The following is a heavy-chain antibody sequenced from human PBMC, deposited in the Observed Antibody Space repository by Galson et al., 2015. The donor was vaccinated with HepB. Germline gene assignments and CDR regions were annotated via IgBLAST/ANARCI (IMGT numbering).Heavy chain of an antibody. Sequence: SLRLSCAASGFTVSSNYMSWVRQAPGKGLEWVSVIYSGGSTYYADSVKGRFTISRDNSKNTLYLQMNSLRAEDTAVYYCAGQDTYYDFWSGWAVYYYGMDVWGQGTTVTVSS. D-gene: IGHD3-3*01. CDR1: GFTVSSNY. J-gene: IGHJ6*02. V-gene: IGHV3-53*01. CDR3: AGQDTYYDFWSGWAVYYYGMDV. CDR2: IYSGGST.